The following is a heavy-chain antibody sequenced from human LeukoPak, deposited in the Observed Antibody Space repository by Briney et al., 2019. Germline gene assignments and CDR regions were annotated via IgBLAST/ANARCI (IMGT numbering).Heavy chain of an antibody. CDR3: ANSLYGSGWYRGPFDY. D-gene: IGHD6-19*01. CDR2: ISGSGGNT. Sequence: PGGSLRLSCAASGFTFSSYAMSWVRQAPGKGREWVSAISGSGGNTYYADSVKGRFTIARDNSKNTLYLQMNSLRAEDTAVYYCANSLYGSGWYRGPFDYWGQGTLVTVPS. J-gene: IGHJ4*02. V-gene: IGHV3-23*01. CDR1: GFTFSSYA.